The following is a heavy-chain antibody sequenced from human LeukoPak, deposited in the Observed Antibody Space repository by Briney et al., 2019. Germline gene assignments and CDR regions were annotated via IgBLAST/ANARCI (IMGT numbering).Heavy chain of an antibody. CDR3: AKASWVSNADAVL. V-gene: IGHV3-74*01. J-gene: IGHJ4*02. Sequence: TGGSLRLSCSASGYSFRNYWMHWVRQAPGKGPVWVSRIDNDGRTTDYAVSVKGRFTISRDNVQNTLYLQMDSLRVEDTAVYYCAKASWVSNADAVLWGQGTLVTVSS. D-gene: IGHD1-1*01. CDR2: IDNDGRTT. CDR1: GYSFRNYW.